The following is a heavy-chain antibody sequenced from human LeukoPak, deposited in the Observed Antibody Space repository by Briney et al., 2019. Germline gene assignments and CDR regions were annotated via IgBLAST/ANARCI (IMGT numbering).Heavy chain of an antibody. D-gene: IGHD5-24*01. V-gene: IGHV1-2*02. CDR2: INPNSGGT. CDR1: WYTFTGYY. Sequence: GGSVKGSCKASWYTFTGYYMHWGRQAPGQGLEWMGWINPNSGGTNYAQKFQGRVTMTRDTSISTAYMELSRLRSDDTAVYYCARLATTSLFDYWGQGTLVTVSS. J-gene: IGHJ4*02. CDR3: ARLATTSLFDY.